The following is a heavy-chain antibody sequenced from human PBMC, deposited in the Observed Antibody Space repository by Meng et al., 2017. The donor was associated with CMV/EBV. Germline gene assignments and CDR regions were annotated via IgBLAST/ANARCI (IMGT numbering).Heavy chain of an antibody. V-gene: IGHV1-18*01. Sequence: KASGYTFTTYDISWVRQAPGQGLEWMGWISAYNGNTNYAQRIQGRVTMTTDTSRSTAYMELRSLRYDDTAVYYCARDLIAVRPGWFDPWGQGTLVTVSS. D-gene: IGHD6-6*01. CDR3: ARDLIAVRPGWFDP. CDR2: ISAYNGNT. CDR1: GYTFTTYD. J-gene: IGHJ5*02.